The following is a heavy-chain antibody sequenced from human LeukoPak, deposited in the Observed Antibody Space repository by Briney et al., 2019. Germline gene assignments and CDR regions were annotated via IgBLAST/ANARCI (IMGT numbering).Heavy chain of an antibody. D-gene: IGHD3-22*01. CDR3: AKGPTMKMDV. CDR1: GFTFSSYA. J-gene: IGHJ6*04. CDR2: INSRSSYI. Sequence: PGGSLRLSCAASGFTFSSYAMSWVRQAPGKGLEWVSAINSRSSYIYYADSVKGRITISRDNAKNSLYLQMNSLRAEDTAVYYCAKGPTMKMDVWGKGTTVTVSS. V-gene: IGHV3-21*01.